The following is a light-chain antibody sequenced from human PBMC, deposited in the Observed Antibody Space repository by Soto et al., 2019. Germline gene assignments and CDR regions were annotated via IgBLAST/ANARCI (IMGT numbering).Light chain of an antibody. CDR1: QSIGNY. J-gene: IGKJ3*01. Sequence: EVLLTQSPSTLSLSPGEGATLSCRASQSIGNYLAWYQQKPGQAPRLLIYATSNRATGIPARFSGSGSGTDFTLTISSLEPEDFAVYYCQQRSSWPFTFGPGTKVDIK. V-gene: IGKV3-11*01. CDR2: ATS. CDR3: QQRSSWPFT.